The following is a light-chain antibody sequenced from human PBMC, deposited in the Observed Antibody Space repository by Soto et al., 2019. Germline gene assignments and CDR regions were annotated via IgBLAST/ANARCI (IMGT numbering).Light chain of an antibody. J-gene: IGKJ1*01. Sequence: DIQMTQSPSTLSASVGDRVTITCRASQTISNWLAWYQQKSGKAPKLLIYKASSLESGVPSRFSGSGSGTEFTLTISSVQPDDFATYYCQRYTSYAWTFGQGTKVEIK. V-gene: IGKV1-5*03. CDR2: KAS. CDR1: QTISNW. CDR3: QRYTSYAWT.